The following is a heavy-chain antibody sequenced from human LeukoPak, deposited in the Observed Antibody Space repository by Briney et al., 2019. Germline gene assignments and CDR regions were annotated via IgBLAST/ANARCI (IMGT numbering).Heavy chain of an antibody. CDR1: GFTFSSYA. CDR2: ISGSGGST. Sequence: PGGSLRLSCAASGFTFSSYAMSWVRQAPGKGMKWVSAISGSGGSTCYADSVKGRLTISRDNSRDTLYLQMNSLRAEDTAVYYCAKGYYDYVWGSYYFDYWGQGTLVTVSS. D-gene: IGHD3-16*01. V-gene: IGHV3-23*01. CDR3: AKGYYDYVWGSYYFDY. J-gene: IGHJ4*02.